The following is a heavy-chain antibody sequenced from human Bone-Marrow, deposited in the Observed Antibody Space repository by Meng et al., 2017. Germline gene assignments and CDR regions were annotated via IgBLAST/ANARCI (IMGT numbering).Heavy chain of an antibody. CDR2: ISYDGSNK. V-gene: IGHV3-30*07. CDR1: GFTFSSYA. CDR3: ARDGGYYDSSGYPRYYYYYGMDV. J-gene: IGHJ6*02. D-gene: IGHD3-22*01. Sequence: GESLKISCAASGFTFSSYAMHWVRQAPGTGLEWVAVISYDGSNKYYADSVKGRFTISRDNAKNSLYLQMNSLRAEDTAVYYCARDGGYYDSSGYPRYYYYYGMDVWGQGTTVTVSS.